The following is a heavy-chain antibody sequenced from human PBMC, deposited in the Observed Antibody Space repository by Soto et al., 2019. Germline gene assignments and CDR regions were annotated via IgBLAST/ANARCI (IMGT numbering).Heavy chain of an antibody. CDR2: IGVTGDTT. CDR1: GFPISTYT. CDR3: AKWSGYGDL. V-gene: IGHV3-23*01. J-gene: IGHJ4*02. Sequence: EVQLLESGGGLVKPGGSLSLPCAAPGFPISTYTIPWVRQTPAKGLEWVSGIGVTGDTTFYADSVKGRFTISRDNSKNTVYLQMHSLRVEDTAVYYCAKWSGYGDLWGQGTLVTVSS. D-gene: IGHD5-12*01.